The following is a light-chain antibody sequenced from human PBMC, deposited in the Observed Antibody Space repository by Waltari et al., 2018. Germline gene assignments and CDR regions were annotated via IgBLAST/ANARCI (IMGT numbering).Light chain of an antibody. V-gene: IGLV2-14*01. J-gene: IGLJ3*02. Sequence: QSALTQPASVSGSPGQSITISCTGTTSDLGGYNDVSWYQQHPGKAPKLLIYDVNSRPSGVSNRFSGSKSGNTASLIISGLQAEDEADYYCCSFTSSSTWVFGGGTKLTVL. CDR3: CSFTSSSTWV. CDR2: DVN. CDR1: TSDLGGYND.